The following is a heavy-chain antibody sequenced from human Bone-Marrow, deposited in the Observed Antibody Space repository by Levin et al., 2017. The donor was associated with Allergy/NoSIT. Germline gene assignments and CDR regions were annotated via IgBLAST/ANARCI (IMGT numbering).Heavy chain of an antibody. CDR1: GFPVSSTY. V-gene: IGHV3-53*01. CDR2: IYAGGTI. Sequence: LSLTCAASGFPVSSTYMSWVRLSPGKGLEWVAVIYAGGTIYHADSVGGRFIISRDNSKNTLYLELNSLRAEDTAIYYCARGGYCRTTTCFGDAFDIWGQGTMVTVSS. CDR3: ARGGYCRTTTCFGDAFDI. D-gene: IGHD2-2*01. J-gene: IGHJ3*02.